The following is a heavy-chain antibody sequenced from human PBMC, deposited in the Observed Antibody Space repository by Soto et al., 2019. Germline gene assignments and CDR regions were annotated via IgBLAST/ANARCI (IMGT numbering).Heavy chain of an antibody. CDR3: ARGGLRFLEWFHYYYYGMDV. CDR2: ISYDGSNK. D-gene: IGHD3-3*01. V-gene: IGHV3-30-3*01. Sequence: GGSLRLSCAASGFTFSSYAMHWVRQAPGKGLEWVAVISYDGSNKYYADSVKGRFTISRDNSKNTLYLQMNSLRAEDTAVYYCARGGLRFLEWFHYYYYGMDVWGQGTTVTVSS. CDR1: GFTFSSYA. J-gene: IGHJ6*02.